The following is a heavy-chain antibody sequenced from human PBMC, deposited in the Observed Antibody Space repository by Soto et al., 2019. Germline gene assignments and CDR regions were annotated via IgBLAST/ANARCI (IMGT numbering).Heavy chain of an antibody. J-gene: IGHJ4*02. V-gene: IGHV1-69*13. Sequence: SVKVSCKASGGTFSSYAISWVRQAPGQGLEWMGGIIPIFGTANYARKFQGRVTITADESTSTAYMELSSLRSEDTAVYYCARGLVDLRYSGFPMLDYRGQVTLVTVSS. CDR2: IIPIFGTA. CDR3: ARGLVDLRYSGFPMLDY. CDR1: GGTFSSYA. D-gene: IGHD1-26*01.